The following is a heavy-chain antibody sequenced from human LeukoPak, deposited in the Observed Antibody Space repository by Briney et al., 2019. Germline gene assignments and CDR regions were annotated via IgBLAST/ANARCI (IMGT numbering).Heavy chain of an antibody. Sequence: GGSLRLSCAASGFTFSSYAMSWVRQAPGKGLEWVSAISGSGGSTYYGDSVKGRFTISRDNSKNTLYLQMNSLRAEDTAVYYCAKDLSGLRYFDSDAFDIWGQGTMVTVSS. J-gene: IGHJ3*02. D-gene: IGHD3-9*01. CDR1: GFTFSSYA. CDR3: AKDLSGLRYFDSDAFDI. CDR2: ISGSGGST. V-gene: IGHV3-23*01.